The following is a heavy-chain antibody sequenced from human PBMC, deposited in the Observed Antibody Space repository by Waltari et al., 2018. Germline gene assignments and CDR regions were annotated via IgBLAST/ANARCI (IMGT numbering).Heavy chain of an antibody. CDR3: ARNYPSYYYVMDV. J-gene: IGHJ6*02. V-gene: IGHV4-30-2*06. CDR2: FSQSGTT. CDR1: DASFHRNGYS. Sequence: QLLLQEYGSRLVRPSETLSLTCAVSDASFHRNGYSWSWVRQSPGKGREWIAHFSQSGTTYYTPSLKGRGVISVDRSNNLFSLEMTSVTAADTAVYFCARNYPSYYYVMDVWGQGITVTVSS. D-gene: IGHD3-10*02.